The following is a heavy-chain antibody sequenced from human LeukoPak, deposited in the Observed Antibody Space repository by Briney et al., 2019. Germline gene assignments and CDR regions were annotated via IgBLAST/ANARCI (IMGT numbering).Heavy chain of an antibody. CDR1: GGSISSYY. D-gene: IGHD5-12*01. CDR3: ARRRDSGYDKIENWFDP. J-gene: IGHJ5*02. CDR2: IYYSGST. Sequence: SETLSLTCTVSGGSISSYYWSWIRQPPGKGLEWIGYIYYSGSTNYNPSLKSRVTISVDTSKNQFSLKLSSVTAADTAVYYCARRRDSGYDKIENWFDPWGQGTLVTVSS. V-gene: IGHV4-59*01.